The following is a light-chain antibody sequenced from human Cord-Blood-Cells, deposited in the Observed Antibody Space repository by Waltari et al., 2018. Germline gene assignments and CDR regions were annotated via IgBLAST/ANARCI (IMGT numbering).Light chain of an antibody. CDR3: CSYAGSSTHYV. CDR2: EGS. V-gene: IGLV2-23*01. CDR1: SSDVGSYHL. J-gene: IGLJ1*01. Sequence: QSALTPPASVSGSPGQAITISCTGTSSDVGSYHLVSWYQQHPGKAPKLMIYEGSKRPSGVSNRFSGSKSGNTASLTISGRQAEDEADYYCCSYAGSSTHYVFGTGTKVTVL.